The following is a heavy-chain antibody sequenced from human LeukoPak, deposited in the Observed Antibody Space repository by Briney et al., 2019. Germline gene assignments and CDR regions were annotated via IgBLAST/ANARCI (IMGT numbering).Heavy chain of an antibody. D-gene: IGHD2-2*01. CDR3: ARLHCTSTSCSIDY. V-gene: IGHV6-1*01. J-gene: IGHJ4*02. CDR1: GDSAASNSAA. CDR2: TYYRSKWSN. Sequence: QTLSLTCAISGDSAASNSAAWNWIRQSPSRGLEWLGRTYYRSKWSNEYAVSVKSRITINTDTSKNQFSLQLNSVTPEDTAVYYCARLHCTSTSCSIDYWGQGTLVTVSS.